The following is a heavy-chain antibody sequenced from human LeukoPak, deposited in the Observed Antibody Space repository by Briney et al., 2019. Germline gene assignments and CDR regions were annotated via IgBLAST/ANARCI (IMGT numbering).Heavy chain of an antibody. CDR1: GDSINSLDL. CDR2: MYLSGTT. V-gene: IGHV4-4*02. CDR3: ARQSPHYDFWSGSQGYFDY. Sequence: SGTLSLTCTVSGDSINSLDLWSWVRQPPGKGLEWIGEMYLSGTTHSNPSVKSRVTISIDKSKNQFFLNLSSVTAADTAVYYCARQSPHYDFWSGSQGYFDYWGQGTLVTVSS. J-gene: IGHJ4*02. D-gene: IGHD3-3*01.